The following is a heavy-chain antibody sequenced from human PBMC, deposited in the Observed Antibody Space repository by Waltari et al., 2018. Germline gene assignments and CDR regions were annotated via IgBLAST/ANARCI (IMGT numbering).Heavy chain of an antibody. CDR2: INQDGSER. CDR3: TRDRRGTPLFDY. Sequence: EVLLVESGGGLVQPGGSLSLACAASGFTFSGYWRTWVRQTPGKGPEWVANINQDGSERNYVDSVKGRFTVSRDNAKNLLYLQINSLRADDTAIYYCTRDRRGTPLFDYWGQGTLVTVSS. V-gene: IGHV3-7*03. CDR1: GFTFSGYW. D-gene: IGHD3-10*01. J-gene: IGHJ4*02.